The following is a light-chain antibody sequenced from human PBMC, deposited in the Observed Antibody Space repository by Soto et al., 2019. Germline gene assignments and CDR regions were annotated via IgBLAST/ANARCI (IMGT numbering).Light chain of an antibody. CDR1: QDISVY. CDR2: DAS. CDR3: QHYDDVLVT. V-gene: IGKV1-33*01. Sequence: DIQLTQSPSSLSASVGETVTVTCQASQDISVYLNWYQEKPGKAPTLLIYDASNLKTGVPSRFSGRGSGTHFTLTISNLQPEDIATYFCQHYDDVLVTFGGGTKVEI. J-gene: IGKJ4*01.